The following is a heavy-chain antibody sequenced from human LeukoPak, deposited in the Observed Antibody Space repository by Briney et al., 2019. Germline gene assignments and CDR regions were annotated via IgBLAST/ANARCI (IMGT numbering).Heavy chain of an antibody. Sequence: PSETLSLTCTVSGGSISSSSYYWGWIRQPPGKGLEWIGSIYYSGSTYYNPSLKSRVTISVDTSKNQFSLKLSSVTAADTAVYYCARHNVHRTPFDYWGQGTLVTVSS. CDR3: ARHNVHRTPFDY. V-gene: IGHV4-39*01. CDR1: GGSISSSSYY. CDR2: IYYSGST. D-gene: IGHD6-6*01. J-gene: IGHJ4*02.